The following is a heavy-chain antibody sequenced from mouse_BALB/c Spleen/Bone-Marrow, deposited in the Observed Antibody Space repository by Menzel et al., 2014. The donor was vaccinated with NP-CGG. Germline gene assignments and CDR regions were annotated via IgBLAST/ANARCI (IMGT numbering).Heavy chain of an antibody. Sequence: EVKLVESGPDLVKPSQSLSLTCTVTGYSISSGYTWHWIRQFPGNTLEWMGYIHCSGSTNYNPSLKSRISITRDTSKNQFFLQLNSVTTEDTATYFCSKGTYAMDSWGQGTSVTVSS. D-gene: IGHD3-3*01. CDR2: IHCSGST. CDR1: GYSISSGYT. V-gene: IGHV3-1*02. CDR3: SKGTYAMDS. J-gene: IGHJ4*01.